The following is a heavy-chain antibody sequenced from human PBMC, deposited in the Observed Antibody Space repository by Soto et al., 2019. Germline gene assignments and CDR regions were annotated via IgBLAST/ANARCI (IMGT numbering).Heavy chain of an antibody. D-gene: IGHD6-13*01. Sequence: SETLSLTCTVSGGSISSGGYYWSWIRQHPGKGLEWIGYIYYSGSTYYNPSLKSRVTISVDTSKNQFSLKLSSVTAADTAVYYCARAGIAAAVPDCWGQGTLVTVSS. CDR1: GGSISSGGYY. V-gene: IGHV4-31*03. CDR3: ARAGIAAAVPDC. J-gene: IGHJ4*02. CDR2: IYYSGST.